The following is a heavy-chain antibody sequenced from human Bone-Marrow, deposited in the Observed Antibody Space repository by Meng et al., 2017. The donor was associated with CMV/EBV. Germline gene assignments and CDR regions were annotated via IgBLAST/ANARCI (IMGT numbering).Heavy chain of an antibody. D-gene: IGHD2-2*01. V-gene: IGHV3-7*01. Sequence: GGSLRPPCAASGFTFRSYWMSWVRQAPGKGLEWVANIKQDGSEKYYVNSVKGRFTFSRDNAKNSLYLQMNRLRAEDTAVYYCAKPVVPAAIPRYGMDVWGQGTTVTVSS. CDR2: IKQDGSEK. CDR3: AKPVVPAAIPRYGMDV. CDR1: GFTFRSYW. J-gene: IGHJ6*02.